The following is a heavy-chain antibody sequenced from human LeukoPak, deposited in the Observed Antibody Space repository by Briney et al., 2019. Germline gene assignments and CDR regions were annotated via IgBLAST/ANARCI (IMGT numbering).Heavy chain of an antibody. J-gene: IGHJ3*02. CDR2: IFHSGST. D-gene: IGHD3-22*01. V-gene: IGHV4-38-2*02. CDR1: GYSITRGSY. CDR3: ARVHVNSGYYFGDAFDI. Sequence: SETLSLTCTVSGYSITRGSYWGWVRQPPGKGLEWIANIFHSGSTYYNPSIKSRVTISVDTSKNQFSLKLSSVTAADTAIYYCARVHVNSGYYFGDAFDIWGQGTMVTVSS.